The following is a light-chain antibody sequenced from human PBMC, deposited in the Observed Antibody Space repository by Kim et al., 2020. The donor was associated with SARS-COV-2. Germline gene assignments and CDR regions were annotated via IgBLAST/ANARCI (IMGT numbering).Light chain of an antibody. Sequence: EIVLTQSPDTLSLSPGDRATLSCRASQSFGSSYLAWYQQKPGQAPRHLIYGASRRAAGIPDRFSGSGSGTDFTLNISRLEPEDFAVYYCQYYGDPIALGGGTKLEI. V-gene: IGKV3-20*01. CDR2: GAS. CDR3: QYYGDPIA. CDR1: QSFGSSY. J-gene: IGKJ2*01.